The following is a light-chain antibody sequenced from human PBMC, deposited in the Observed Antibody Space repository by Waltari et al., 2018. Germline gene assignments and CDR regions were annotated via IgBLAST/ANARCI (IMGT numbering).Light chain of an antibody. V-gene: IGKV1-5*03. CDR1: QSVNSW. CDR2: RAS. Sequence: DMQMTQSPSTLSASVGDRVTITCRASQSVNSWLAWYQQKPGKAPKVLIHRASTLESGVPSRFSGSGSGTEFTLTISSLQPDDFATYYCQQYYNYLLTFGGGTKVEIK. CDR3: QQYYNYLLT. J-gene: IGKJ4*01.